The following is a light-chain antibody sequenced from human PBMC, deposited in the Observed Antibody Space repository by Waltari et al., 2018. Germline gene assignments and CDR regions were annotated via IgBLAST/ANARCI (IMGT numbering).Light chain of an antibody. J-gene: IGKJ3*01. CDR2: WAS. V-gene: IGKV4-1*01. CDR1: QSVLYSSNNKNY. Sequence: DIVMTQSPDSLAVPLGQRATIHCKSSQSVLYSSNNKNYLAWYQQKPGQPPKLLIYWASTRESGVPDRFSGSGSGTDFTLTISSLQAEDVAVYYCQQYYSTPTFGPGTKVDIK. CDR3: QQYYSTPT.